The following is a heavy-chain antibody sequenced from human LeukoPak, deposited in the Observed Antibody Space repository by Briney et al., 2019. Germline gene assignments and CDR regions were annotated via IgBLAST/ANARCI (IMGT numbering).Heavy chain of an antibody. Sequence: PGGSLKLSCAASGFTFSSYAMSWVRQAPGKGLEWVSGISGSGGSTYYADSVKGRFTISRDNSKNTLYLQMNSLRAEDTAVYYCAKDPEMGVAGSCYFDYWGQGTLVTVSS. J-gene: IGHJ4*02. CDR1: GFTFSSYA. V-gene: IGHV3-23*01. D-gene: IGHD6-19*01. CDR3: AKDPEMGVAGSCYFDY. CDR2: ISGSGGST.